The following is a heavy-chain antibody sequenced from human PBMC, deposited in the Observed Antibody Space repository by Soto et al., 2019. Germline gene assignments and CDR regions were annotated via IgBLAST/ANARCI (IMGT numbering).Heavy chain of an antibody. CDR3: TREGDGSGFFSDF. V-gene: IGHV3-48*01. D-gene: IGHD3-22*01. CDR1: GFTFSDYN. Sequence: EVHLVESGGGLVQPGGPLRLSCVASGFTFSDYNMNWVRQAPGKGLEWVSFISGRSNTIYYADSVKGRFTISRDNATNSLYLLMNSLGAEDTAVYYCTREGDGSGFFSDFWGQGALVTVSS. J-gene: IGHJ4*02. CDR2: ISGRSNTI.